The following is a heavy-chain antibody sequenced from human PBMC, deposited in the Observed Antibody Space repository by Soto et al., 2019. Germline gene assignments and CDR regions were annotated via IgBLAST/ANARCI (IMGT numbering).Heavy chain of an antibody. J-gene: IGHJ6*02. CDR2: ISYDGSEK. D-gene: IGHD1-26*01. Sequence: QVQLVESGGGVVQPGRSLRLSCVASGLTFSSYAMHWVRQAPGKGLEWVAVISYDGSEKYYTDSVKGRFSISRDKSKNSVFPQMNSLRAEDTAVYYCAKDRLVGAKYYYYGMDVWGQGTTVTVSS. CDR3: AKDRLVGAKYYYYGMDV. CDR1: GLTFSSYA. V-gene: IGHV3-30*18.